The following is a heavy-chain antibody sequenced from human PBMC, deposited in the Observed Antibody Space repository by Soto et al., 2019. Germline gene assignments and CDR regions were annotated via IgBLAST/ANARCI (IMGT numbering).Heavy chain of an antibody. D-gene: IGHD3-10*01. V-gene: IGHV3-7*01. CDR3: ARPYGSGSYPLDYFDY. CDR2: IKQDGSEK. J-gene: IGHJ4*02. CDR1: AFTFSSSW. Sequence: GGSLRLSCVASAFTFSSSWMSWVRQAPGKGLEWVANIKQDGSEKYYVDSVKGRFTISRDNAKNSLYPQMNSLRAEDTAVYYCARPYGSGSYPLDYFDYWGQGTLVTVSS.